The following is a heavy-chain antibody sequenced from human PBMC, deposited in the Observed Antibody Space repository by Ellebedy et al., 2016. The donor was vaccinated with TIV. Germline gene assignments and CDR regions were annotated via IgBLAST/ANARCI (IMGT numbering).Heavy chain of an antibody. CDR1: GGSISSYY. CDR3: ARESSSGVVVIPYWYFDL. CDR2: IYYSGST. Sequence: MPSETLSLTCTVSGGSISSYYWSWIRQPPGKGLEWIGYIYYSGSTNYNPSLKSRVTISVDTSKNQFSLKLSSVTAADTAVYYCARESSSGVVVIPYWYFDLWGRGTLVTVSS. J-gene: IGHJ2*01. V-gene: IGHV4-59*12. D-gene: IGHD3-22*01.